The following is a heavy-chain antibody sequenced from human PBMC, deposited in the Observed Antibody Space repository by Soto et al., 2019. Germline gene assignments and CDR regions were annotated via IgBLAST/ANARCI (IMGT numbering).Heavy chain of an antibody. J-gene: IGHJ3*02. CDR1: GGTFSSYT. V-gene: IGHV1-69*08. CDR2: IIPILGIA. Sequence: QVQLVQSGAEVKKPGSSVKVSCKASGGTFSSYTISWVRQAPGQGLEWMGRIIPILGIANYAQKFQGRVTITADKSTSTAYMELSSLRSEDTAVYYCAGEGDYGDYASAFDIWDQGTMVTVSS. D-gene: IGHD4-17*01. CDR3: AGEGDYGDYASAFDI.